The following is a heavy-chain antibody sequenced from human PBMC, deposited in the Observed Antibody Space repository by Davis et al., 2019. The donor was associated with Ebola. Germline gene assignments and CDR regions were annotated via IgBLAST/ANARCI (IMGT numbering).Heavy chain of an antibody. J-gene: IGHJ3*02. D-gene: IGHD2-8*02. CDR1: GYGFTNYW. CDR3: ASLRRTITGMDDAFDI. CDR2: IFPDDSDA. V-gene: IGHV5-51*01. Sequence: GESLKISCKGSGYGFTNYWIGWVRQMPGKGLEWMGFIFPDDSDATYSPSFQGQVTFSADKSIKTAFLQWSSLKASDTAMYYCASLRRTITGMDDAFDIWGQGTMVTVSS.